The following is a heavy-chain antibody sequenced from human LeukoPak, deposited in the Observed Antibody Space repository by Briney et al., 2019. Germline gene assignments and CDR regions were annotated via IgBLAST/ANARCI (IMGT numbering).Heavy chain of an antibody. V-gene: IGHV4-39*07. CDR2: VYYSGSA. Sequence: PSETLSLTCTVSGGSFSSSSYYWGWIRQPPGKGLEWIGSVYYSGSAYYNPSLRSRVTISIDTSKSQFSLRLSSVTAADTAVYYCATYSYGDIDYWGQGTLVTVSS. J-gene: IGHJ4*02. CDR3: ATYSYGDIDY. CDR1: GGSFSSSSYY. D-gene: IGHD5-18*01.